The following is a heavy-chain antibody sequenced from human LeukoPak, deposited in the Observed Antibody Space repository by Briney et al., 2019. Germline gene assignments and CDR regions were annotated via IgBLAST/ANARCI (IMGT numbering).Heavy chain of an antibody. CDR2: IIPIFGTA. Sequence: GASVKVSCKASGGTFSSYAISWVRQAPGQGLEWMGGIIPIFGTANYAQKFQGRVTMTEDTSTDTAYMELSSLRSEDTAVYYCATGLERGPSSPNWGQGTLVTVSS. J-gene: IGHJ4*02. CDR1: GGTFSSYA. CDR3: ATGLERGPSSPN. V-gene: IGHV1-69*06. D-gene: IGHD1-1*01.